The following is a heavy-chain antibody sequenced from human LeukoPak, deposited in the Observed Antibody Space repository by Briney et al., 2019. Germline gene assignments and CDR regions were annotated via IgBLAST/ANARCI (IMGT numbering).Heavy chain of an antibody. CDR3: TRYDISTYARRSFDY. CDR1: GITLTNYA. D-gene: IGHD3-9*01. J-gene: IGHJ4*02. Sequence: AVSLRLSCAVSGITLTNYAMSCVRQAPGKGLEWVAGISGSGGGTNYADSVKGRFTISRDNSKHTLYLQMNSLGAEDTAIYYCTRYDISTYARRSFDYWGQGTLVTVSS. V-gene: IGHV3-23*01. CDR2: ISGSGGGT.